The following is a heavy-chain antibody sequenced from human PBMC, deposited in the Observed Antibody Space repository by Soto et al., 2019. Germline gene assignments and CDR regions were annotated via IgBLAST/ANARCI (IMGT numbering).Heavy chain of an antibody. J-gene: IGHJ6*02. Sequence: GSLRLSCTFSVFTCGDYAICWSRQAPGRRLEWVGVIRSKAYGETTDYAASVKGRFTILRDDSKSIAYLQLNSLQSEDTGVYYCTRYTYTSRYSYYGMDVWGHGTRVTVSS. CDR1: VFTCGDYA. D-gene: IGHD2-2*01. V-gene: IGHV3-49*03. CDR2: IRSKAYGETT. CDR3: TRYTYTSRYSYYGMDV.